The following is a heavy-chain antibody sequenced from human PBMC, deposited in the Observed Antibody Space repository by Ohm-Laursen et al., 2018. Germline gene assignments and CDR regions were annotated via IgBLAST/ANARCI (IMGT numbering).Heavy chain of an antibody. J-gene: IGHJ4*02. Sequence: SETLSLTCTVSGGSISSYYWTWIRRPPGKGLEWIGYIYYTGSTSYNPSLKSRVTISVDTSKNQFSLKLSSVTAADTAVYYCARRANSAYPYYLDHWGQGTLVTVSS. CDR1: GGSISSYY. V-gene: IGHV4-59*08. CDR2: IYYTGST. CDR3: ARRANSAYPYYLDH. D-gene: IGHD3-22*01.